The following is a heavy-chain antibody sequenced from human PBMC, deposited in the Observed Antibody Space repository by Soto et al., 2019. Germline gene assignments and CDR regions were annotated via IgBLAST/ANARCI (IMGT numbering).Heavy chain of an antibody. CDR3: ARTSIAARGAFDI. CDR2: IWYDGSNK. J-gene: IGHJ3*02. V-gene: IGHV3-33*01. Sequence: VQLVESGGGVVQPGRSLRLSCAASGFTFSSYGMHWVRQAPGKGLEWVAVIWYDGSNKYYADSVKGRFTISRDNSKNTLYLQMNSLRAEDTAVYYCARTSIAARGAFDIWDQGTMVTVSS. D-gene: IGHD6-6*01. CDR1: GFTFSSYG.